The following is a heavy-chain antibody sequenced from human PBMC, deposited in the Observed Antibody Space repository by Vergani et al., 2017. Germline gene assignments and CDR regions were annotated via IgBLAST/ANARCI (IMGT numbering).Heavy chain of an antibody. CDR3: AKDLRGYGYAFDI. CDR1: GFTFDEYA. V-gene: IGHV3-9*01. J-gene: IGHJ3*02. CDR2: ISWNSAAI. D-gene: IGHD5-18*01. Sequence: EVQLVESGGGLVQPGRSLRLSCAASGFTFDEYAMHWVRQAPGKGLEWVSGISWNSAAIGYADSVNGRFTIFTDNAKNSLYLQMNSLRAEDTALYYCAKDLRGYGYAFDIWGQGTMVTVSS.